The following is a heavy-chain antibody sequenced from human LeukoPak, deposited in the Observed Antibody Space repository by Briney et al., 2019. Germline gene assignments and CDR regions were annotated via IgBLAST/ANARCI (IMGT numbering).Heavy chain of an antibody. J-gene: IGHJ5*02. CDR3: AKDWYSGYERWFDP. CDR1: GFTFSSYA. CDR2: ISGSGGST. V-gene: IGHV3-23*01. Sequence: GGSLRLSCAASGFTFSSYAMSWVRQAPGKGLEWVSAISGSGGSTYYSDSLKGRFTISRDNSKNTLYLQMNSLRAEDTAVYYCAKDWYSGYERWFDPWGQGTLVTVSS. D-gene: IGHD5-12*01.